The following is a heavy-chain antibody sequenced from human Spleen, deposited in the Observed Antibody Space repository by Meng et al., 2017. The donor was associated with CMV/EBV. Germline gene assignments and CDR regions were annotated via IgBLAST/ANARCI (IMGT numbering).Heavy chain of an antibody. V-gene: IGHV4-61*01. J-gene: IGHJ4*02. CDR1: GGSVSSGSYY. CDR3: ARESTGDNYFDY. D-gene: IGHD7-27*01. Sequence: GSLRLSCAVYGGSVSSGSYYWSWIRQPPGKGLEWIGYIYYSGSTNYNPSLKSRVTISVDTSKNQFSLKLSSVTAADTAVYYCARESTGDNYFDYWGQGTLVTVSS. CDR2: IYYSGST.